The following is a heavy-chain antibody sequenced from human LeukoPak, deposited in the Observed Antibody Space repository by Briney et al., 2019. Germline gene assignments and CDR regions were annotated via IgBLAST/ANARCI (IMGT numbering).Heavy chain of an antibody. CDR3: ARDRYSSSSDYYGMDV. CDR2: IYYSGST. V-gene: IGHV4-59*01. Sequence: PSETLPLTCTVSGGSISSYYWSWIRQPPGKGLEWIGYIYYSGSTNYNPSLKSRVTISVDTSKNQFSLKLSSVTAADTAVYYCARDRYSSSSDYYGMDVWGQGTTVTVSS. J-gene: IGHJ6*02. D-gene: IGHD6-6*01. CDR1: GGSISSYY.